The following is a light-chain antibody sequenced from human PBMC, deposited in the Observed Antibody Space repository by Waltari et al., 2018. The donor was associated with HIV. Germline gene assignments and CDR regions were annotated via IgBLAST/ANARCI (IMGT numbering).Light chain of an antibody. J-gene: IGLJ1*01. CDR3: VIWHSSAYV. CDR2: YRSGSDK. CDR1: SGINVGTYK. V-gene: IGLV5-45*02. Sequence: QAVLTQPSSLSASPGASASLTCTLRSGINVGTYKIYWYQQKPGSPPQFLLAYRSGSDKQQGSGVPSRFSGSKDASANAGILLISGLQSEDEADYYCVIWHSSAYVFGTGTKVTVL.